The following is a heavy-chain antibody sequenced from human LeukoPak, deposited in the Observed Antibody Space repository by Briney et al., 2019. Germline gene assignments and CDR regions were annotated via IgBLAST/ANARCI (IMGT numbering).Heavy chain of an antibody. V-gene: IGHV4-39*01. J-gene: IGHJ4*02. CDR2: IYHSGSA. CDR1: GGSISTNGYY. D-gene: IGHD5-18*01. CDR3: ARLRGYSYGPIDY. Sequence: SETLSLTCTVSGGSISTNGYYWGWIRQPPGKGLDWIGSIYHSGSAYYNPSLKSRVTISVETSKNQLSLSLNSVTAADAAVYYCARLRGYSYGPIDYWGQGTLVTVSS.